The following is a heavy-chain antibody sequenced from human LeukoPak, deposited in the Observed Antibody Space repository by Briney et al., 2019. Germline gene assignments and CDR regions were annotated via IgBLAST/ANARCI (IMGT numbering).Heavy chain of an antibody. CDR1: GFTFSHYW. J-gene: IGHJ4*02. D-gene: IGHD2-8*01. CDR3: ARDISVTNGGFDY. CDR2: INLDGCDQ. Sequence: GCSLTVSCAASGFTFSHYWMHWVRQAPGKGLVWVSRINLDGCDQVYADSVKGRFTISRDNAKNTLYLQMNSLRAEDTAVYYCARDISVTNGGFDYWGQGALVTVSS. V-gene: IGHV3-74*01.